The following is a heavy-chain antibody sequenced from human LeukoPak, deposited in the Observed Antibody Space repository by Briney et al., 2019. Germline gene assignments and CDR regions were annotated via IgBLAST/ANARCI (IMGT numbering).Heavy chain of an antibody. J-gene: IGHJ3*02. CDR2: INHSGST. CDR3: ASEYYYDSRGYSRHAFGI. Sequence: SETLSLTCAVYGGSFSGYYWSWIRQPPGKGLEWIGEINHSGSTNYNPSLKSRVTISVDTSKNQFSLKLSSVTAADTAMYYCASEYYYDSRGYSRHAFGIWGQGTMVTVSS. V-gene: IGHV4-34*01. CDR1: GGSFSGYY. D-gene: IGHD3-22*01.